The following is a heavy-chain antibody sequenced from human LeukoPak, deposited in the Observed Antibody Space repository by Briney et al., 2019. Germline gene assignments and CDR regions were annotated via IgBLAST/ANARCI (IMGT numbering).Heavy chain of an antibody. CDR1: GFTFSSYA. V-gene: IGHV3-23*01. CDR2: ISGSGGST. CDR3: AKDRPLRIGIADRPHFDY. Sequence: GGSLRLSCAASGFTFSSYAMSWVRQAPGKGLEWVSAISGSGGSTYCADSVKGRFTISRDNSKNTLYLQMNSLRAEDTAVYYCAKDRPLRIGIADRPHFDYWGQGTLVTVSS. J-gene: IGHJ4*02. D-gene: IGHD6-13*01.